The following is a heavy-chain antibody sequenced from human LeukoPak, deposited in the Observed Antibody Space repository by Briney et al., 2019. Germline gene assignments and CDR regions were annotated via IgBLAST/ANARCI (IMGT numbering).Heavy chain of an antibody. D-gene: IGHD3-22*01. CDR2: INAGNGNT. CDR3: ARVFYYDSSGYLSY. CDR1: GYTFTSYP. V-gene: IGHV1-3*03. Sequence: GASVKVSCKASGYTFTSYPMHWVRQAPGQRLEWMGWINAGNGNTKYSQEFQGRVTMTRDMSTSTVYMELSSLRSEDTAVYYCARVFYYDSSGYLSYWGQGTLVTVSS. J-gene: IGHJ4*02.